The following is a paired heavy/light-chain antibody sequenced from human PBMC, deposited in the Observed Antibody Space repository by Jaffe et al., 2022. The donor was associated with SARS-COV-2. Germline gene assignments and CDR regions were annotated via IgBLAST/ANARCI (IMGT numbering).Light chain of an antibody. Sequence: DIQMTQSPSTLSASVGDRVTITCRASQNINIWLAWYRQKPGKAPNLLIYKASSLESGVPSRFSGSGSGTEFTLTISSLQPDDFATYYCQQYITFPLTLGQGTRLEIK. CDR2: KAS. CDR3: QQYITFPLT. V-gene: IGKV1-5*03. J-gene: IGKJ5*01. CDR1: QNINIW.
Heavy chain of an antibody. Sequence: EVQLVESGGGLLQPGRSLRLSCAASGFIFGDYGMGWLRLAPGKGLEWVIFIRSRTYGGAPEYAASVKGRFTISRDDSKSIAYLEMNSLNTDDTGVYYCARGDTVTNAKYYFDSWGQGTLVTVSS. CDR2: IRSRTYGGAP. V-gene: IGHV3-49*03. D-gene: IGHD2-8*01. J-gene: IGHJ4*02. CDR3: ARGDTVTNAKYYFDS. CDR1: GFIFGDYG.